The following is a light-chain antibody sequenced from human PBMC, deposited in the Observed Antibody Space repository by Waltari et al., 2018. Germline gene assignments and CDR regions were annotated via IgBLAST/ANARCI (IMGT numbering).Light chain of an antibody. CDR1: SNDLGGYNY. CDR2: DVS. J-gene: IGLJ1*01. Sequence: QSALPQPASVSGSPGPSITISCTGTSNDLGGYNYVSWYQQHPGKAPKLMIYDVSKRPSGVSNRFSGSKSGNTASLTISGLQAEDEADYYCSSYTSSSTFVFGTGTKVTVL. V-gene: IGLV2-14*01. CDR3: SSYTSSSTFV.